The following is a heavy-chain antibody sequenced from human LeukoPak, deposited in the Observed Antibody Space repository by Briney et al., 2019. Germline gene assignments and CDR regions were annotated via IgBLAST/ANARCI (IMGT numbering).Heavy chain of an antibody. CDR1: GFTFRSYS. D-gene: IGHD3-10*01. Sequence: PGGSLRLSCAASGFTFRSYSMNWVRQAPGKGLEWVSSISSSSSYIYYADSVKGRFTISRDNAKNSLYLQMNSLRAEDTAVYYCARERASYYYGSGSYLDYWGQGTLVTVSS. CDR2: ISSSSSYI. CDR3: ARERASYYYGSGSYLDY. V-gene: IGHV3-21*01. J-gene: IGHJ4*02.